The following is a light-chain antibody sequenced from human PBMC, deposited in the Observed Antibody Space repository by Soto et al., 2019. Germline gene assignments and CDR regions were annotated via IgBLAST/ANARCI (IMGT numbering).Light chain of an antibody. J-gene: IGKJ2*02. V-gene: IGKV3-11*01. CDR3: HQRNSWPRST. Sequence: EVVLTQYPATLSLSPGERATLTCRASQAVPSYLAWYQQKPGQAPRLLIYDISNRATGIPARFSGSGSGTDFTLTISSLEPEDVAVYYCHQRNSWPRSTFGQGTKLEIK. CDR2: DIS. CDR1: QAVPSY.